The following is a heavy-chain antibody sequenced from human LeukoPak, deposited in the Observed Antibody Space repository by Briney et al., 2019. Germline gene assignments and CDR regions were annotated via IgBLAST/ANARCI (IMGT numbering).Heavy chain of an antibody. CDR3: ASRETGWFDP. CDR2: VIPIFGTA. D-gene: IGHD1-26*01. CDR1: GGTFSSYA. V-gene: IGHV1-69*13. J-gene: IGHJ5*02. Sequence: SVKVSCKASGGTFSSYAISWVRQAPGQGLEWMGGVIPIFGTANYAQKFQGRVTITADESTSTAYMELSSLRSEDTAVYYCASRETGWFDPWGQGTLVTVSS.